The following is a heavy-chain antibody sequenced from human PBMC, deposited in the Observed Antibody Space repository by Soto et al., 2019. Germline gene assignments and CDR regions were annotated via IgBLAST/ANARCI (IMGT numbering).Heavy chain of an antibody. CDR1: GFTFSSYW. CDR3: ARDWAAAGRDDGFYI. CDR2: INSDGSST. V-gene: IGHV3-74*01. J-gene: IGHJ3*02. Sequence: EVQLVESGGGLVQPGGSLRLSCAASGFTFSSYWMHWVRQAPGKGLVWVSRINSDGSSTSYADSVKGRFTISRDKAKNTLYLQMNSLRAEDTAGYYCARDWAAAGRDDGFYIWGQGTMVTVSS. D-gene: IGHD6-13*01.